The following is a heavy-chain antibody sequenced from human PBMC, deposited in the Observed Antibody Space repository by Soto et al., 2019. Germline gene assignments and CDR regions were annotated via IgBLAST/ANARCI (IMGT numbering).Heavy chain of an antibody. CDR3: ARVDFWSGYYFGMDV. CDR2: IYHSGST. Sequence: QVQLQESGPGLVKPSGTLSLTCAVSSGSISSSNWWSWVRQPPGKGLEWIGEIYHSGSTNYNPSLKTRVTISVDKSKNQFSLKLSSVTAADTAVYYGARVDFWSGYYFGMDVWGKGTTVTVSS. CDR1: SGSISSSNW. D-gene: IGHD3-3*01. J-gene: IGHJ6*04. V-gene: IGHV4-4*02.